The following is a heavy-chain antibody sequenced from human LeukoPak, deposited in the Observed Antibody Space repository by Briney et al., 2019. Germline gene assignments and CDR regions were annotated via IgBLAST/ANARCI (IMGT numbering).Heavy chain of an antibody. CDR3: ARDLTNYYDSSGVFDY. CDR2: TYYRSKWYN. CDR1: GDSVSSNGAA. D-gene: IGHD3-22*01. Sequence: SQTLSLTCAISGDSVSSNGAAWNWIRQSPSRGLEWLGRTYYRSKWYNDYAVSVKSRITINPDTSKNQFSLQLNSVTPEDTAVYYCARDLTNYYDSSGVFDYWGQGTLVTVSS. J-gene: IGHJ4*02. V-gene: IGHV6-1*01.